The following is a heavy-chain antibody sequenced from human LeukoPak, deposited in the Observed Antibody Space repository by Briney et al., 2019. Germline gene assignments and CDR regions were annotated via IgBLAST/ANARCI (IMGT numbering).Heavy chain of an antibody. D-gene: IGHD6-19*01. Sequence: ASVKVSCKASGYTFTGYYMHWVRQAPGQGLEWMGRIIPILDMANYAQKFQGRVTLTADKSTSTAYMELSSLRSEDTAVYYCATERADITVATSDYFDSWGQGTLVTVSS. CDR2: IIPILDMA. V-gene: IGHV1-69*04. CDR1: GYTFTGYY. J-gene: IGHJ4*02. CDR3: ATERADITVATSDYFDS.